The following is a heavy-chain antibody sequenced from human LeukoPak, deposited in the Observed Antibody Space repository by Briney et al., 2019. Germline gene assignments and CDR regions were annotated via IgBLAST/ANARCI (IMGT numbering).Heavy chain of an antibody. CDR1: GDSISSSTNY. CDR2: VYYSGTP. J-gene: IGHJ4*02. V-gene: IGHV4-39*01. D-gene: IGHD1-26*01. CDR3: ATATRWGYSDY. Sequence: SETLSLTCTVSGDSISSSTNYWGCIRQPPGKGLEWIGSVYYSGTPYYNPSLKSRLTISVDTSKNQFFLDLSSVTAADTAVYYCATATRWGYSDYWGQGTLVTVSS.